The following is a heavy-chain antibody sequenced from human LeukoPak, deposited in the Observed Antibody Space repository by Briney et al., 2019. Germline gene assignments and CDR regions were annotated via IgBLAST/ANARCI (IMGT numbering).Heavy chain of an antibody. D-gene: IGHD1-26*01. CDR1: GYTFTNYD. J-gene: IGHJ4*02. Sequence: ASVKVSCRSSGYTFTNYDITWIRQAPGQGLEWMGYITPYNGNTNYAQKLQGRVTMTTDTSTSTVYMELRSLRSDDTAVYYRAREASSGAYNDYWGQGTLVTVSS. CDR3: AREASSGAYNDY. V-gene: IGHV1-18*01. CDR2: ITPYNGNT.